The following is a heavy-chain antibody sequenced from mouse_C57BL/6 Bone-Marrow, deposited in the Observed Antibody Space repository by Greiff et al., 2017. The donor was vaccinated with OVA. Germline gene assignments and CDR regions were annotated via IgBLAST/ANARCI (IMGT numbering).Heavy chain of an antibody. V-gene: IGHV1-55*01. CDR2: IYPGSGST. J-gene: IGHJ1*03. CDR3: SRGGYYGSSSYWYFDV. Sequence: VQLQQPGAELVKPGASVKMSCKASGYTFTSYWITWVKQRPGQGLEWIGDIYPGSGSTNYNEKFKSKATLTVDTSSSAAYMLLSSLTSEDSAVYYGSRGGYYGSSSYWYFDVWGTGTTVTVSS. D-gene: IGHD1-1*01. CDR1: GYTFTSYW.